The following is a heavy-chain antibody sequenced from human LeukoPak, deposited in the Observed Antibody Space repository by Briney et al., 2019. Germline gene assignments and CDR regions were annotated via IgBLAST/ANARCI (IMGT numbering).Heavy chain of an antibody. CDR3: ARVFNDYGDQGPQRDFDY. CDR1: GFTFSSYS. CDR2: ISSSSSYI. V-gene: IGHV3-21*01. Sequence: PGGSLRLSCAASGFTFSSYSMNWVRQAPGKGLEWVSSISSSSSYICYADSVKGRFTISRDNAKNSLYLQMNSLRAEDTAVYYCARVFNDYGDQGPQRDFDYWGQGTLVTVSS. D-gene: IGHD4-17*01. J-gene: IGHJ4*02.